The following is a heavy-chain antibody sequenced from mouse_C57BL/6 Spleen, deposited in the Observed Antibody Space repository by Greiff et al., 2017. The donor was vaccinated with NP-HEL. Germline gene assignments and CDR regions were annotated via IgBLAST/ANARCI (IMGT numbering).Heavy chain of an antibody. Sequence: EVQLQQSGPELVKPGASVKIPCKASGYTFTDYNMDWVKQSHGKSLEWIGDINPNNGGTIYNQKFKGKATLTVDKSSSTAYMELRSLTSEDTAVYYGARSDDYDASYAMDYWGQGTSVTVSS. CDR1: GYTFTDYN. D-gene: IGHD2-4*01. CDR2: INPNNGGT. CDR3: ARSDDYDASYAMDY. V-gene: IGHV1-18*01. J-gene: IGHJ4*01.